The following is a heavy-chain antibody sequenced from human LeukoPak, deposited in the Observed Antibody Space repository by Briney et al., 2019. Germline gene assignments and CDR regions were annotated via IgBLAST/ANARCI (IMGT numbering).Heavy chain of an antibody. D-gene: IGHD6-19*01. Sequence: PSETLSLTCTVSGGSISSYYWSWLRQPPGKGLEWIGYIYYSGSTNYDPSLKSRVTISVDTSKNQFSLKLSSVTAADTAVYYCARETEWLIDYWGQGTLVTVSS. V-gene: IGHV4-59*01. J-gene: IGHJ4*02. CDR2: IYYSGST. CDR1: GGSISSYY. CDR3: ARETEWLIDY.